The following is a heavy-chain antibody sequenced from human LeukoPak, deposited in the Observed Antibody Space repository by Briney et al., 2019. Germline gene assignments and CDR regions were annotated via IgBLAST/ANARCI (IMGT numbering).Heavy chain of an antibody. CDR1: GGSISGDY. J-gene: IGHJ6*03. Sequence: SETLSLTCTVSGGSISGDYWSWIRQSPGKGLEWIAYIHSSGSTSYNPSLKSRVTISVDTSKNEFSLKLTSVNAADTAVYYCARDNRNSGSVNYYYYYMDVWGKGTTVTVSS. CDR3: ARDNRNSGSVNYYYYYMDV. D-gene: IGHD5-12*01. V-gene: IGHV4-59*01. CDR2: IHSSGST.